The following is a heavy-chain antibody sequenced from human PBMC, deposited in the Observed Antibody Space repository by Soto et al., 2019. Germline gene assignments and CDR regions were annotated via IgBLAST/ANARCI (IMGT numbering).Heavy chain of an antibody. J-gene: IGHJ4*02. V-gene: IGHV3-48*02. CDR2: ISSSPGTI. Sequence: EVQLVESGGGLVQPGWSLRLSCAASEFTFSNYAMNWVRQAPGKGLEWVSYISSSPGTIYYADSVKGRFTISRDNAKNSLYLQMSSLRDEDTAVYYCARAITMVRGVRNDYWGQGTLVTVSS. D-gene: IGHD3-10*01. CDR1: EFTFSNYA. CDR3: ARAITMVRGVRNDY.